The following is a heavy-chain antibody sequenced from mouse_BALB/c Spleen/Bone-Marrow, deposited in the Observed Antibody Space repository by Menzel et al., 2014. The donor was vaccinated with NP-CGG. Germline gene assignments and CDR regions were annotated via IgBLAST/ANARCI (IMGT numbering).Heavy chain of an antibody. J-gene: IGHJ2*01. CDR1: GFTFSSYY. D-gene: IGHD1-1*01. Sequence: DVKLQESGGGLVKLGGFLKLSCAASGFTFSSYYMSWVRQTPEKRLELVAAINSHGGSTYYPDTVKGRFTISRDNAKNTLYLQMSSLKSEDTALYYCAGSYYGSTFDYWGQGTTLTVSS. CDR3: AGSYYGSTFDY. CDR2: INSHGGST. V-gene: IGHV5-6-2*01.